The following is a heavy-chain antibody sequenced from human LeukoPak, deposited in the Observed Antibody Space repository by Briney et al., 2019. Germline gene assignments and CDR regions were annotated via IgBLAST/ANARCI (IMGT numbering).Heavy chain of an antibody. CDR2: ISYDGSNK. J-gene: IGHJ4*02. Sequence: PGRSLRLSCAASGFTFSSYGMHWVRQAPGKGLEWVAVISYDGSNKYYADSVKGRFTISRDNSKNTLYLQMNSLRAEDTAVYYCAKDVGSDYWGQGTLVTVSS. CDR1: GFTFSSYG. CDR3: AKDVGSDY. V-gene: IGHV3-30*18. D-gene: IGHD1-26*01.